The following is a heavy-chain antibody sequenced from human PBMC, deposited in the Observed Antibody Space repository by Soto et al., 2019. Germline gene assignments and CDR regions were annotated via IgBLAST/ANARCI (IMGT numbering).Heavy chain of an antibody. Sequence: QVQLQESGPGLVKPSGTLSLTCAVSDVSIISSNWWSWVRQPPGKGLEWIGEIYHSGNTTYNPSRKSRVTISIDKSNNQFSLKRTSVTAADTDMYYCARGVDCSGGSCFRGGWVYAMDLWGRGTTVTVSS. CDR3: ARGVDCSGGSCFRGGWVYAMDL. D-gene: IGHD2-15*01. CDR1: DVSIISSNW. J-gene: IGHJ6*02. V-gene: IGHV4-4*02. CDR2: IYHSGNT.